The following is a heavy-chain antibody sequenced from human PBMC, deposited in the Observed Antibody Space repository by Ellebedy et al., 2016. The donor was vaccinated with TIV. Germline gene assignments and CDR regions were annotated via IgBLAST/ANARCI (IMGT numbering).Heavy chain of an antibody. Sequence: GGSLRLSXTVSGGSISSGGYYWSWIRQAPGKGLEWVSVIYSGGSTYYADSVKGRFSISRDNSKNTLYLQINTLRAEDTAVYYCARVGKRGYYYMDVWGKGTTVTVSS. J-gene: IGHJ6*03. CDR3: ARVGKRGYYYMDV. CDR2: IYSGGST. D-gene: IGHD3-10*01. CDR1: GGSISSGGYY. V-gene: IGHV3-53*01.